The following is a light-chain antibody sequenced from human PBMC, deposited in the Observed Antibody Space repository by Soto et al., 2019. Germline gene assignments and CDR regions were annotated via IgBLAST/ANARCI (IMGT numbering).Light chain of an antibody. V-gene: IGKV1-17*03. CDR3: LQHNSYPWT. CDR1: QDISHY. Sequence: VQVTQSPSAMSASVGDRVTSTCRASQDISHYLAWFQQKPVKVPKRLIFAVSNLESGVPSRFRGSGSGTEFTLTITSLQPEDFATYYCLQHNSYPWTFGQGTKVDIK. CDR2: AVS. J-gene: IGKJ1*01.